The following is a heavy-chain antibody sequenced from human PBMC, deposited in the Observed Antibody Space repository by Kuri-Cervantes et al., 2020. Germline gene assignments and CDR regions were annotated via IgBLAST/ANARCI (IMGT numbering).Heavy chain of an antibody. J-gene: IGHJ5*02. CDR2: IGGGGGIT. V-gene: IGHV3-23*01. D-gene: IGHD4-11*01. CDR3: AKGLRARLNWFDP. Sequence: GESLKISCAASGFTFSSYWMHWVRQAPGKGLEWVSGIGGGGGITYYADSVKGRFTISRDNSKNTLYLQLNSLRAEDTAVYYCAKGLRARLNWFDPWGQGTMVTVSS. CDR1: GFTFSSYW.